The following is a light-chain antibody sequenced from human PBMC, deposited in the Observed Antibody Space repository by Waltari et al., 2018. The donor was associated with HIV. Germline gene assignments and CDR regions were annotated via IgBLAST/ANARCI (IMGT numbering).Light chain of an antibody. CDR1: QGISGS. J-gene: IGKJ1*01. Sequence: DIQMTQSPSSLSASVGDRVTITCRASQGISGSLNWYQQKPGKAPHLLIYAASSLQSGVPSRFSCSGSGTDFTLTISSLQAKDFATYYCQQRGTFGQGTKVEVK. V-gene: IGKV1-39*01. CDR2: AAS. CDR3: QQRGT.